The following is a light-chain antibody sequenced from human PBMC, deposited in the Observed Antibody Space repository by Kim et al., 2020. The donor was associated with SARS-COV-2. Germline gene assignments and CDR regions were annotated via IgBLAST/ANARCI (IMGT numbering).Light chain of an antibody. CDR2: EAS. CDR3: QHYSAYPWT. J-gene: IGKJ1*01. CDR1: QSISIW. Sequence: GDRVTMTCRASQSISIWVAWYQQKPGKAPNLLIYEASILESGVPSRFSGSASGTDFTLTITSLQPDDFGTYYCQHYSAYPWTFGQGTKVDIK. V-gene: IGKV1-5*01.